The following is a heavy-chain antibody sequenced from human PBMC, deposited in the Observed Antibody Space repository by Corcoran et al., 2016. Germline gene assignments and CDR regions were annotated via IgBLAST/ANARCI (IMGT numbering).Heavy chain of an antibody. CDR1: GGTFSSYA. J-gene: IGHJ6*02. CDR2: IIPIFGTA. V-gene: IGHV1-69*06. CDR3: GSVPAEGIAAAGTGYYYYYYGMDV. Sequence: QVQLVQSGAEVKKPGSSVKVSCKASGGTFSSYAISWVRQAPGQGLEWMGGIIPIFGTANYAQKFQGRVTITADKSTSTAYMELSSLRSEDTAVYYCGSVPAEGIAAAGTGYYYYYYGMDVWGQGTTVTVSS. D-gene: IGHD6-13*01.